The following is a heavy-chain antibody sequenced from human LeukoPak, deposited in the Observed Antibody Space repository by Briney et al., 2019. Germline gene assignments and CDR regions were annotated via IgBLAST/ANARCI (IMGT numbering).Heavy chain of an antibody. CDR1: GFTFSSYA. J-gene: IGHJ6*03. CDR2: ISGSGGST. V-gene: IGHV3-23*01. Sequence: PGRSLRLSCAASGFTFSSYAMSWVRQAPGKGLEWVSAISGSGGSTYYADSVKGRFTISRDNSKNTLYLQMNSLRAEDTAVYYCASRKTYYDILTGYYYMDVWGKGTTVTVSS. CDR3: ASRKTYYDILTGYYYMDV. D-gene: IGHD3-9*01.